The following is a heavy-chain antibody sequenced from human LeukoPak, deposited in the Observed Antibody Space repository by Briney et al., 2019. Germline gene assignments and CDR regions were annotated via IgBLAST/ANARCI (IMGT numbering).Heavy chain of an antibody. J-gene: IGHJ4*02. Sequence: PGRSLRLSCAASGFTFSSYVMHWVRQAPGKGLEWVAVISYDGSNKYYADSVKGRFTISRDNSKNTLYLQMNSLRAEDTAVYYCAKETQHYYDFWSGYPAGGYFDYWGQGTLVTVSS. CDR1: GFTFSSYV. V-gene: IGHV3-30*18. CDR2: ISYDGSNK. CDR3: AKETQHYYDFWSGYPAGGYFDY. D-gene: IGHD3-3*01.